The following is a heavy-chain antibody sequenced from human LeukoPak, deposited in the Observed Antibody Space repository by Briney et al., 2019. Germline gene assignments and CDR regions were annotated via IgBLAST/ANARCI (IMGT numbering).Heavy chain of an antibody. J-gene: IGHJ5*02. Sequence: GESLKISCQTSGYDFSTKWIGWERQMPGKGLEWMGIIYPTDSITRYSPSFQGHVTISADTSISTAYLQWTSLKPSDTAIYYCARLAPDYADYWFDPWGQGTLVTVSS. CDR2: IYPTDSIT. V-gene: IGHV5-51*01. CDR3: ARLAPDYADYWFDP. D-gene: IGHD4-17*01. CDR1: GYDFSTKW.